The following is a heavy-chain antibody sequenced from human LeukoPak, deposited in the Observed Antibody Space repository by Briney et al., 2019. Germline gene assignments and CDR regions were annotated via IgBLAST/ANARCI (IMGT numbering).Heavy chain of an antibody. CDR3: ARDIELSA. D-gene: IGHD3-16*02. CDR2: ISFSGANK. V-gene: IGHV3-23*01. CDR1: GFTFSDSA. J-gene: IGHJ3*01. Sequence: GGSLRLSCAASGFTFSDSAMSWVRQAPGKGLEWVSLISFSGANKYYADSVKGRFTVSRDNSKDTLYLQMNSLRAEDTARYCCARDIELSAWGLGTMVTVSS.